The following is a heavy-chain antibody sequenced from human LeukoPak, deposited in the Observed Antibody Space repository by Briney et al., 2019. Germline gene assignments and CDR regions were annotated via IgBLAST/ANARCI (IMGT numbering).Heavy chain of an antibody. D-gene: IGHD5-18*01. V-gene: IGHV3-21*04. Sequence: GGSLRLSCAASGFAFSSYSMNWVRQAPGKGLEWVSSISDSSSSIYYADSVKGRFTISRDNAKNSLYLQMNSLRAEDTAVYYCARGYSYGYAPYWGQGTLVTVSS. J-gene: IGHJ4*02. CDR3: ARGYSYGYAPY. CDR1: GFAFSSYS. CDR2: ISDSSSSI.